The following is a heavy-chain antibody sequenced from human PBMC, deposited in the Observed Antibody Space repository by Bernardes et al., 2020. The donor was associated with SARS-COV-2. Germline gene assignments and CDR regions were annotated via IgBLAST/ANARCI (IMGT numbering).Heavy chain of an antibody. D-gene: IGHD6-6*01. Sequence: SEPLSLTCTVSGGSIRSISYYWGWLLQPPGKGLEWIGSIYYSGITYYNPSLKSRVTISVDTSKNQFSLKLSSVTAADTAVYYCASQYSSSFFDYWGQGTLVTVSS. CDR1: GGSIRSISYY. J-gene: IGHJ4*02. V-gene: IGHV4-39*07. CDR2: IYYSGIT. CDR3: ASQYSSSFFDY.